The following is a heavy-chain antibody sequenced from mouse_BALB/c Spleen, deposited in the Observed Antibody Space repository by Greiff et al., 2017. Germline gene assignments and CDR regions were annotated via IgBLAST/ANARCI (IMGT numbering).Heavy chain of an antibody. CDR1: GYAFSSYW. CDR2: IYPGDGDT. V-gene: IGHV1-80*01. Sequence: GQLQQSGAELVRPGSSVKISCKASGYAFSSYWMNWVKQRPGQGLEWIGQIYPGDGDTNYNGKFKGKATLTADKSSSTAYMQLSSLTSEDSAVYFCARRIYYGYNYYAMDYWGQGTSVTVSS. CDR3: ARRIYYGYNYYAMDY. J-gene: IGHJ4*01. D-gene: IGHD2-2*01.